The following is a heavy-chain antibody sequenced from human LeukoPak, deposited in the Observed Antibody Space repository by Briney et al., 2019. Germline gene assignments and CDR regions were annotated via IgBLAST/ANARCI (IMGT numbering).Heavy chain of an antibody. D-gene: IGHD2-15*01. CDR2: IKSDGSST. Sequence: GGSLRLSCAASGFTFSSHWMHWVRQAPGKGLVWVSRIKSDGSSTSYADSVKGRFTISRDNAKNTLYLQMNSLRAEDTAIYYCAREMVVNPYWGQGTLVTVSS. CDR1: GFTFSSHW. J-gene: IGHJ4*02. V-gene: IGHV3-74*01. CDR3: AREMVVNPY.